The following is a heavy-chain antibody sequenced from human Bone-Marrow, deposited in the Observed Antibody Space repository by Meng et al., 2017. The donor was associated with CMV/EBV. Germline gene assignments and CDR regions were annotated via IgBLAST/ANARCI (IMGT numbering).Heavy chain of an antibody. J-gene: IGHJ4*02. V-gene: IGHV3-43D*03. Sequence: GGSLRLSCAASGFTFDGYDMNWVRQAPGKGLEWVSLISWDGGTTYYADSVKGRFTISRDNSKNSLYMQMNSLRAEDTALYYCAKDSNGIAVPGTLHYFDYWGRGTRVTVSS. D-gene: IGHD6-13*01. CDR2: ISWDGGTT. CDR1: GFTFDGYD. CDR3: AKDSNGIAVPGTLHYFDY.